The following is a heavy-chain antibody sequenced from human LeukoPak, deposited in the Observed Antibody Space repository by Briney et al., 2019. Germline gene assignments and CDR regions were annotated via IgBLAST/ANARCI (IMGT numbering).Heavy chain of an antibody. V-gene: IGHV3-74*01. Sequence: ETLRLTCAASGCDFSSNYMHWIRHPPGQGLEWVSQIKHDGISKNYPASVKRLFTISRDITNNTLYLQINIPTAEDTLVYYGGKDHYWGLDYWGRGTLVTVSS. D-gene: IGHD3-16*01. J-gene: IGHJ4*02. CDR3: GKDHYWGLDY. CDR1: GCDFSSNY. CDR2: IKHDGISK.